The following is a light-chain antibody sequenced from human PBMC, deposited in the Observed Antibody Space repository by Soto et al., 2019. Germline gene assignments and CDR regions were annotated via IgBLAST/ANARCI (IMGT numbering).Light chain of an antibody. CDR3: QQYNSYSLT. V-gene: IGKV1-5*01. Sequence: DIQMTQSPSTLSASVGDRVTITCRASPSINSWLAWYQQKPGKAPKLLIYGASSLESGVPSRFSGSGSGTEFPLTISGLQPDDIATYYCQQYNSYSLTFGGGTKVEIK. CDR2: GAS. CDR1: PSINSW. J-gene: IGKJ4*01.